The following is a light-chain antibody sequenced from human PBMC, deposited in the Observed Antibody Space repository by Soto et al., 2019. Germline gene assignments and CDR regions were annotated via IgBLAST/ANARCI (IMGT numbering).Light chain of an antibody. CDR2: DVS. J-gene: IGKJ1*01. CDR1: QSVSSR. CDR3: QQSFGAPWT. Sequence: EIVLTQSPVTLSLSPGERATLSCRASQSVSSRLAWYQQKPGQAPRLLIYDVSNRATGIPARFSGSGSGTDFALTISSLEPEDFATYYCQQSFGAPWTFGQGTKVEIK. V-gene: IGKV3-11*01.